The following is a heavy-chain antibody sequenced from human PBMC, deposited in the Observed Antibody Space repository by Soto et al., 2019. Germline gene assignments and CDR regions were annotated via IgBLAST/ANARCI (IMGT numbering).Heavy chain of an antibody. V-gene: IGHV4-31*03. CDR2: IYYSGST. D-gene: IGHD3-10*01. CDR3: ARGPGITMVRGVGYYYGMDV. J-gene: IGHJ6*02. Sequence: NPSETLSLTCTVAGGSISSCGYYWSWIRQHPGKGLEWIGYIYYSGSTYYNPSLKSRVTISVDTAKNQFSLKLSSVTAADTAVYYCARGPGITMVRGVGYYYGMDVWGQGTTVTVSS. CDR1: GGSISSCGYY.